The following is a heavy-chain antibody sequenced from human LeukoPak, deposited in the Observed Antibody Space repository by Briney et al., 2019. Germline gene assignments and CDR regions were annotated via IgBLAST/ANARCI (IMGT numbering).Heavy chain of an antibody. CDR2: INHSGST. V-gene: IGHV4-34*01. CDR1: GGPFSGYY. D-gene: IGHD2-2*01. J-gene: IGHJ6*03. Sequence: PSETLSLTCAVYGGPFSGYYWSWIRQPPGKGLEWIGEINHSGSTNYNPSLKSRVTISVDTSKNQFSLKLSSVTAADTAVYYCAREGYPRRYCSSTSCRSGYYYMDVWGKGTTVTVSS. CDR3: AREGYPRRYCSSTSCRSGYYYMDV.